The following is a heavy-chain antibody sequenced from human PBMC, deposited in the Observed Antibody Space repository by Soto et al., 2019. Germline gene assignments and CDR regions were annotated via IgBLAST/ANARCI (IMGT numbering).Heavy chain of an antibody. D-gene: IGHD3-16*01. CDR1: GYTFTSYD. CDR3: ARGSPGHYLDY. CDR2: MNPNGGNT. V-gene: IGHV1-8*01. J-gene: IGHJ4*02. Sequence: ASVKVSCKPCGYTFTSYDLNWARQARGQGLEWMGWMNPNGGNTGSAQKCQGRVTKTRNTSISTAYMEQSSLRSEDTAVYYCARGSPGHYLDYWGQGTLVTVSS.